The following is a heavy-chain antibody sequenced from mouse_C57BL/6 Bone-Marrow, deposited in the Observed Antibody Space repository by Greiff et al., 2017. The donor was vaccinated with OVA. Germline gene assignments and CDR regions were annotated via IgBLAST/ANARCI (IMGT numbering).Heavy chain of an antibody. CDR2: INHNNGGT. CDR3: ARDTTVVAFDY. V-gene: IGHV1-26*01. D-gene: IGHD1-1*01. J-gene: IGHJ2*01. CDR1: GYTFTDYY. Sequence: EVQLQQSGPELVKPGASVKISCKASGYTFTDYYMNWVKQSHGKSLEWIGDINHNNGGTSYNQKFKGKATLTVDKSSSTAYMELRSLTSEDSAVYYCARDTTVVAFDYWGQGTTLTVSS.